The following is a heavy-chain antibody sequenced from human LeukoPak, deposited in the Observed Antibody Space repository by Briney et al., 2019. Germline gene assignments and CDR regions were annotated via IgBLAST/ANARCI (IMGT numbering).Heavy chain of an antibody. V-gene: IGHV4-59*01. CDR1: GGSISSYY. Sequence: SETLSLTCTVSGGSISSYYWSWIRQPPGKGLEWIGYIYYGGSTNYNPSLKSRVTISVDTSKNQFSLKLSSVTAADTAVYYCARGVTVLRYFDWFWNAFDIWGQGTMVTVSS. CDR2: IYYGGST. CDR3: ARGVTVLRYFDWFWNAFDI. D-gene: IGHD3-9*01. J-gene: IGHJ3*02.